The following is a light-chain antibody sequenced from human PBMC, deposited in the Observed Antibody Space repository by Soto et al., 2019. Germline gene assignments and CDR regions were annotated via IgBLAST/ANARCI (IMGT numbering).Light chain of an antibody. V-gene: IGLV2-8*01. CDR2: EVS. CDR3: SSFEASNNLL. CDR1: SNNVGGYNY. J-gene: IGLJ2*01. Sequence: QSVLTQPPSASGSPGQSVTISCTGTSNNVGGYNYVSWYQQHPGKAPKLMIYEVSKRPSGVPDRFSGSKSGNTASLTVSGLQVEDEADYYCSSFEASNNLLFGGGTKLTVL.